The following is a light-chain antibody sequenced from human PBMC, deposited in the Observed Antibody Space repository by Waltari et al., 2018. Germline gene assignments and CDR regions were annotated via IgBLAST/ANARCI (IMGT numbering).Light chain of an antibody. CDR3: MQSLQTLWT. CDR1: QSLLHRTGTNY. V-gene: IGKV2-28*01. J-gene: IGKJ1*01. Sequence: DIVVTQSPLSLPVPPGEPASISCRSSQSLLHRTGTNYLDWYLQKPGQSPQLLIYLGSNRASGVPDRFSGSGSGTDFTLRISRVEAEDVGVYYCMQSLQTLWTFGPGTKVEIK. CDR2: LGS.